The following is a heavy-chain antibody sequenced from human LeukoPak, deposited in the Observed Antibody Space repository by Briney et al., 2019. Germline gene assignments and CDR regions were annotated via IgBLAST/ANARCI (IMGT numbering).Heavy chain of an antibody. D-gene: IGHD2-2*01. J-gene: IGHJ5*02. Sequence: KPSETLSLTCAVYGGSFSGYYWSWIRQPPGKGLEWIGEINHSGSTNYNPSLKSRVTISVDTSKNQFSLKLSSVTAADTAVYYCARGSSYCSSTSCYVGWFDPWGQGTLVTVSS. V-gene: IGHV4-34*01. CDR1: GGSFSGYY. CDR3: ARGSSYCSSTSCYVGWFDP. CDR2: INHSGST.